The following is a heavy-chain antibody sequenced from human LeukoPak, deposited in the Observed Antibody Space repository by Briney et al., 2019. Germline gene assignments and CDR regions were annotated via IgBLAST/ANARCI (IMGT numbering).Heavy chain of an antibody. V-gene: IGHV1-18*01. D-gene: IGHD3-22*01. CDR1: GYTFTSYG. Sequence: RASVKVSCKASGYTFTSYGISWVRQAPGQGLEWMGWISAYNGNTNYAQKLQGRVTMTTDTSTSTAYMELRSLRSDDTAVYYCARGGPYYYDSSGYSLVSDYWGQGTLVTVSS. J-gene: IGHJ4*02. CDR2: ISAYNGNT. CDR3: ARGGPYYYDSSGYSLVSDY.